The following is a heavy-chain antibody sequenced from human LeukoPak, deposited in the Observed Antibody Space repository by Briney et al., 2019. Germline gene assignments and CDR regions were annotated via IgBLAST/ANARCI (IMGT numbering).Heavy chain of an antibody. CDR1: GGSISSSSYY. CDR2: IYYSGST. V-gene: IGHV4-39*07. CDR3: ARGASSRFEH. Sequence: SETLSLACTVSGGSISSSSYYWGWIRQPPGKGLEWIGSIYYSGSTYCNPSLKSRVTISEDTSKNQFSLKLSSVTAADTAVYYCARGASSRFEHWGQGTLVTVSS. D-gene: IGHD6-13*01. J-gene: IGHJ4*02.